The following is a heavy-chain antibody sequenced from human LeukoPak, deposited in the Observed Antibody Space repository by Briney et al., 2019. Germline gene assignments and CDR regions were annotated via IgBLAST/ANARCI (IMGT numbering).Heavy chain of an antibody. J-gene: IGHJ4*02. CDR1: GFTFSTYA. Sequence: PGGSLRLSCAASGFTFSTYAMSWVRQAPGKGLEWVSGISGSGSNTYFADSVKGRFTISRDNSKNTLYLQMSSLRVEDTAVYYCAKEAGGFSFFQYWGQGTLVTVSS. D-gene: IGHD4-23*01. CDR3: AKEAGGFSFFQY. V-gene: IGHV3-23*01. CDR2: ISGSGSNT.